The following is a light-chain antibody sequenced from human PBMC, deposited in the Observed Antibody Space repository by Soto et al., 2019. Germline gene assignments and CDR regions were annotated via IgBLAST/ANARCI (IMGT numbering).Light chain of an antibody. J-gene: IGKJ1*01. CDR2: KAS. Sequence: DIQMTQSPSTLSASVGDRVTITCRASQSISSWLAWYQQKPGKAPKLLIYKASSLESGVPSRFSGSGSGTEFTLTISRLQPDDFATYYGQQYNRLRTFGQGTKVEIK. CDR1: QSISSW. V-gene: IGKV1-5*03. CDR3: QQYNRLRT.